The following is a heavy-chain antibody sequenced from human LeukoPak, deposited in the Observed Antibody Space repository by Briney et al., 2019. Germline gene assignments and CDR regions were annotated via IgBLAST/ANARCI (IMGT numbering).Heavy chain of an antibody. J-gene: IGHJ4*02. CDR1: GFTFSSYW. CDR3: ARDLDTAMGD. V-gene: IGHV3-74*01. CDR2: INRDGSWA. Sequence: GGSLRLSCAASGFTFSSYWMHWVRQAPGKGLGWVSRINRDGSWATYEDSVKGRFTISRDNARNTLYLQMNSLTAEDTAVYYCARDLDTAMGDWGQGTLVTVSS. D-gene: IGHD5-18*01.